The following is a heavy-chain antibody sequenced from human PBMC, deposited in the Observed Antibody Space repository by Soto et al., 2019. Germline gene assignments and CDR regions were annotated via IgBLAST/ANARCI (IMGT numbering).Heavy chain of an antibody. CDR3: AHKGGRGAGMDV. J-gene: IGHJ6*02. V-gene: IGHV2-5*02. CDR1: GFSVSTSGVG. CDR2: IYWDNDK. Sequence: QITLKESGPTLVTPTQTLTLTCTFSGFSVSTSGVGVAWIRQSPGKALEWLALIYWDNDKRYSPFLQSRVTITKDTSKNQVVLTITNMDPVDTATYYCAHKGGRGAGMDVWGQGTTVTVSS. D-gene: IGHD2-15*01.